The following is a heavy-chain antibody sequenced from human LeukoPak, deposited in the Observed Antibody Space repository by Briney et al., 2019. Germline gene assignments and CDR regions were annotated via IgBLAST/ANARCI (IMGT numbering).Heavy chain of an antibody. CDR1: GFTFDDYA. V-gene: IGHV3-43*02. D-gene: IGHD4-17*01. CDR3: AKDHDYGDYGLDY. J-gene: IGHJ4*02. Sequence: GGSLRLSCAASGFTFDDYAMHWVRQAPAKGLEWVSLISGDGGSTYYADSVKGRFTISRDNSKNSLYLQMNSLRTEDAALYYCAKDHDYGDYGLDYWGQGTLVTVSS. CDR2: ISGDGGST.